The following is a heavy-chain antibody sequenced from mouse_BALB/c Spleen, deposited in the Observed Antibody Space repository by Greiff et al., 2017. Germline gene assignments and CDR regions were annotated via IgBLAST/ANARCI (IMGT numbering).Heavy chain of an antibody. V-gene: IGHV1-69*02. CDR3: TRSDYYYGSSYAMDY. CDR1: GYTFTSYW. Sequence: VQLQQSGAELVRPGASVKLSCKASGYTFTSYWINWVKQRPGQGLEWIGNIYPSDSYTNYNQKFKDKATLTVDKSSSTAYMQLSSPTSEDSAVYYCTRSDYYYGSSYAMDYWGQGTSVTVSS. CDR2: IYPSDSYT. J-gene: IGHJ4*01. D-gene: IGHD1-1*01.